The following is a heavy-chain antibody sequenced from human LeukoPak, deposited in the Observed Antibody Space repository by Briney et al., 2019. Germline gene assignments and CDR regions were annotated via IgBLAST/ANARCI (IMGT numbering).Heavy chain of an antibody. CDR1: GFTVSSNY. CDR3: AREVLNYDILTGYQWHYAFDI. V-gene: IGHV3-53*01. CDR2: IYRGGST. Sequence: GGSLRLSCAASGFTVSSNYMSWVRQAPGKGLEWVSVIYRGGSTYYADSVKGRFTISRDNSKNTLYLQMNSLRAEDTAVYYCAREVLNYDILTGYQWHYAFDIWGQGTMVTVSS. D-gene: IGHD3-9*01. J-gene: IGHJ3*02.